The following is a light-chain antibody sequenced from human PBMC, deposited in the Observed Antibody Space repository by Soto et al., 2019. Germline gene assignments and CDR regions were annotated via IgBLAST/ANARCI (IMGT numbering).Light chain of an antibody. Sequence: QSALTQPASVSGSPGQSITISCTGTSSDVGSYNLVSWYQQHPGKAPKLMIYEVSKRPSGVSNRLSGSKSGNTDSLTISGLQAEDEADYYCCSYACSSTVVFGGGTKLTVL. J-gene: IGLJ2*01. CDR3: CSYACSSTVV. CDR2: EVS. CDR1: SSDVGSYNL. V-gene: IGLV2-23*02.